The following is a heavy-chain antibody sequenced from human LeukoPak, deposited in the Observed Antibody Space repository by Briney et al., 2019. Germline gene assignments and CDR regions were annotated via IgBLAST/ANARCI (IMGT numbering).Heavy chain of an antibody. CDR2: IFSGGGT. CDR1: GVTVSSTG. J-gene: IGHJ4*02. V-gene: IGHV3-53*01. CDR3: ARDLDGPENY. D-gene: IGHD3-3*01. Sequence: GGSLRLSCAVSGVTVSSTGMSWVRQAPGKGLEWVSVIFSGGGTYYTGSVKGRFTISRDNSKNTLYLQMNSLRAEDTAVYYCARDLDGPENYWGQGTLVTVSS.